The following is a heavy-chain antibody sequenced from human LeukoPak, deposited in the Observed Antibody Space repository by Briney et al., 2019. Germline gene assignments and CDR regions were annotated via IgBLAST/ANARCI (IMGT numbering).Heavy chain of an antibody. CDR3: ARVLRHAFDI. D-gene: IGHD2/OR15-2a*01. V-gene: IGHV3-21*01. Sequence: PGGSLRLSCAASGFTFSSYSMIWVRQAPGKGLEWVSSISSSSSYIYYADSVKGRFTISRDNAKNSLYLQMNSLRAEDTAVYYCARVLRHAFDIWGQGTMVTVSS. CDR1: GFTFSSYS. CDR2: ISSSSSYI. J-gene: IGHJ3*02.